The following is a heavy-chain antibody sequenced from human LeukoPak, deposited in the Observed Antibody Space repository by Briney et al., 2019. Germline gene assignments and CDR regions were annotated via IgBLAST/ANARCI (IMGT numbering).Heavy chain of an antibody. J-gene: IGHJ4*02. CDR3: ARWDFNY. CDR2: INPSGGST. Sequence: ASVKVSCKASGYTFTSYYMHWVRQASGQGLEWMGIINPSGGSTSYAQKFQGRVTITRDTSASTAYMELSSLRSEDTAVYYCARWDFNYWGQGTLVTVSS. V-gene: IGHV1-46*01. CDR1: GYTFTSYY.